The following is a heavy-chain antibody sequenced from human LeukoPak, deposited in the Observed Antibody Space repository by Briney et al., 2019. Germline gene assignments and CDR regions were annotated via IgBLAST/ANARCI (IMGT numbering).Heavy chain of an antibody. D-gene: IGHD4-17*01. V-gene: IGHV3-15*01. Sequence: GGSLRHSRAASLFTYSNARMSWVRQPAGKGLEGVGRIKSKTDGGTTEYAAPVEGRFTISRDDSKNTLYLQMSSLKTEDTAVYYCTTDGGTVTPTGYYYGMDVWGKGTTVTASS. CDR1: LFTYSNAR. CDR3: TTDGGTVTPTGYYYGMDV. J-gene: IGHJ6*04. CDR2: IKSKTDGGTT.